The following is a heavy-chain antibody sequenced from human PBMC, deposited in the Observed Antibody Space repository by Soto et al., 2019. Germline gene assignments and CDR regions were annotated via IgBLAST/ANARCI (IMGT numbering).Heavy chain of an antibody. CDR2: IYPGDSDT. Sequence: PGESMKISCKGSGYRFTGYGIGWVRQMPGKGLEWMGIIYPGDSDTRYSPSFQGQVTISADKSISTAYLQWSSLKASDTAMYYCARHINDAFDIWGQGTMVTVSS. CDR1: GYRFTGYG. V-gene: IGHV5-51*01. CDR3: ARHINDAFDI. J-gene: IGHJ3*02.